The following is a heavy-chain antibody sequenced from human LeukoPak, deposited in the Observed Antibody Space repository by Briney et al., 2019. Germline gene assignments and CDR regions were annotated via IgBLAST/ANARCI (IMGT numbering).Heavy chain of an antibody. J-gene: IGHJ6*03. D-gene: IGHD2-2*03. CDR1: GYTFTGYY. CDR2: INPNSGGT. CDR3: ARDWIDTSYYYYYMDV. Sequence: GESLKISCKASGYTFTGYYMHWVRQAPGQGLEWMGWINPNSGGTNYAQKFQGRVTMTRDTSISTAYMELSRLRSDGTAVYYCARDWIDTSYYYYYMDVWGKGTTVTVSS. V-gene: IGHV1-2*02.